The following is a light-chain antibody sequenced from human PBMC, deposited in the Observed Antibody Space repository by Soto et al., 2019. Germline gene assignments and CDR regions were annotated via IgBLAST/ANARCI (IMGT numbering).Light chain of an antibody. CDR1: QGISSA. V-gene: IGKV1D-13*01. Sequence: AIQLTQSPSSLSASVGDRVTITCRASQGISSALAWYQQKPGKAPKLLIYDASSLESGVPSRFSGSGSGTDFTLTISSLQPEDFATYYCQQFNNYSGLTFGGGTKVEIK. CDR3: QQFNNYSGLT. CDR2: DAS. J-gene: IGKJ4*01.